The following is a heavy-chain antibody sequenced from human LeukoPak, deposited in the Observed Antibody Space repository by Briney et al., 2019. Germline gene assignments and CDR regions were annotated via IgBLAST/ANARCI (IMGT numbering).Heavy chain of an antibody. Sequence: GGSLRLSCAASGFAFSDYWMNWVRQAPGKGLEWVSSISSSSSYISYADSVKGRFTISGDNAKNSLYLQMNSLRAEDTAVYYCARDGHCSSTSCYIVDYWGQGTLVTVSS. CDR1: GFAFSDYW. D-gene: IGHD2-2*02. V-gene: IGHV3-21*01. CDR3: ARDGHCSSTSCYIVDY. J-gene: IGHJ4*02. CDR2: ISSSSSYI.